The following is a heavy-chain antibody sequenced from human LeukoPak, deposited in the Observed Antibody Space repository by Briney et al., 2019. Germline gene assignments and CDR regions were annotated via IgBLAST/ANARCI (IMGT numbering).Heavy chain of an antibody. V-gene: IGHV4-59*01. CDR2: IYYSGST. CDR3: ARVPRSYYYYYYMDV. CDR1: GGSISSYY. J-gene: IGHJ6*03. Sequence: SETLSLTCTVSGGSISSYYWSWIRQPPGKGLEWIGYIYYSGSTNYNPSLKSRVTMSADTSKIQFSLKLSSVTAADTAVYYCARVPRSYYYYYYMDVWGKGTTVTVSS.